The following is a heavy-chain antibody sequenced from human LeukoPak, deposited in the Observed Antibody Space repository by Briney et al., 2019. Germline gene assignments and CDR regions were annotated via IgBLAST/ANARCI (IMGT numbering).Heavy chain of an antibody. J-gene: IGHJ5*02. CDR2: MNPNSGNT. CDR3: TTDPNYGDSNWFDP. D-gene: IGHD4-17*01. V-gene: IGHV1-8*01. CDR1: GYTFTSYD. Sequence: GASVKVSCKASGYTFTSYDINWVRQATGQGLEWMGWMNPNSGNTGYAQKFQGRVTMTRNTSISTAYMELSSLKTEDTAVYYCTTDPNYGDSNWFDPWGQGTLVTVSS.